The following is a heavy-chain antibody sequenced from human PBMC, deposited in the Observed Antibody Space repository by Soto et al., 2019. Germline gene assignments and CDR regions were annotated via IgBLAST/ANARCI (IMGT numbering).Heavy chain of an antibody. Sequence: QSGVSLRLSCAAFGFTISGKKYVAWVRQAPGKGLEWVSALYDLDGSFYAASVKGRFTTSSDSSKTTVYLQMNDLKPDAAAVYYCATSSERDNAYDVWGQGRTVTVSS. D-gene: IGHD2-15*01. J-gene: IGHJ3*01. V-gene: IGHV3-66*01. CDR1: GFTISGKKY. CDR3: ATSSERDNAYDV. CDR2: LYDLDGS.